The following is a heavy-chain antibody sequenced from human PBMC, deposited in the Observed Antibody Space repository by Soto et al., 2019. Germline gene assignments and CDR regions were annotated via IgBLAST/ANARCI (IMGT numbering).Heavy chain of an antibody. CDR1: GYSFTSYW. D-gene: IGHD3-10*01. CDR2: IDPSDSYT. V-gene: IGHV5-10-1*01. Sequence: PGESLKISCKGSGYSFTSYWISWVRQMPGKGLEWMGRIDPSDSYTNYSPSFQGHVTISADKSISTAYLQWSSLKASDTAMYYCAISPTYYYGSGSQKIDYWGQGTLVTVSS. CDR3: AISPTYYYGSGSQKIDY. J-gene: IGHJ4*02.